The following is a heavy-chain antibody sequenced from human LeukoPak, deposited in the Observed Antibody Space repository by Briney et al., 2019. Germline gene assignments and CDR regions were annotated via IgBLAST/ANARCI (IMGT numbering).Heavy chain of an antibody. J-gene: IGHJ4*02. V-gene: IGHV3-30*02. CDR2: IRYDGSNK. CDR3: AREWVVVPAAVDY. Sequence: GGSLRLSCAASGFTFSSYGMHWVRQAPGKGLEWVAFIRYDGSNKYYADSVKGRFTISRDNSKNTLYLQMNSLRAEDTAVYYCAREWVVVPAAVDYWGQGTLVTVSS. D-gene: IGHD2-2*01. CDR1: GFTFSSYG.